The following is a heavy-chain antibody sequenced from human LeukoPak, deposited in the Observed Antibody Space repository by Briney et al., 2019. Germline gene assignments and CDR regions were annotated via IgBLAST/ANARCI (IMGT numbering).Heavy chain of an antibody. CDR2: IYSGGRT. J-gene: IGHJ4*02. Sequence: PGGSLRLSCAASGFTVSSNYMSWVRQAPGKGLEWVSVIYSGGRTDYADSVKGRFTISRDNSKNTLYLQMNSLRAEDTAVYYCARDSGYDSLCDYWGQGTLVTVSS. CDR3: ARDSGYDSLCDY. V-gene: IGHV3-66*01. CDR1: GFTVSSNY. D-gene: IGHD5-12*01.